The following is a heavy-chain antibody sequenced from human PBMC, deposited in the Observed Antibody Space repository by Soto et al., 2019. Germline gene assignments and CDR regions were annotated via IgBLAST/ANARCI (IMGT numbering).Heavy chain of an antibody. V-gene: IGHV3-74*01. CDR1: GFTFSDYW. Sequence: EVQLVESGGGLVQPGGSLRLSCAASGFTFSDYWMHWVRQDPGKGVEWVSRIKRDGSTTNYADSVKGRFTISRDNAKNTLYLEMSSLRVEDTADYYCARGAINYYYEDVWGKGTTVTVSS. CDR3: ARGAINYYYEDV. CDR2: IKRDGSTT. J-gene: IGHJ6*03.